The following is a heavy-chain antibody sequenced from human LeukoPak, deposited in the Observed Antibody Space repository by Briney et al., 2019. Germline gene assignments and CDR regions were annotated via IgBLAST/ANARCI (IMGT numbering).Heavy chain of an antibody. V-gene: IGHV4-61*02. CDR1: GGSISSGGYY. D-gene: IGHD2-2*01. CDR2: IYTSGST. Sequence: PSQTLSLTCTVSGGSISSGGYYWSWIRQPAGKGLEWIGRIYTSGSTNYNPSLKSRVTMSVDTSKNQFSLKLSSVTAADTAVYYCARDLGKGPWYQLPYWGQGTLVTVSS. CDR3: ARDLGKGPWYQLPY. J-gene: IGHJ4*02.